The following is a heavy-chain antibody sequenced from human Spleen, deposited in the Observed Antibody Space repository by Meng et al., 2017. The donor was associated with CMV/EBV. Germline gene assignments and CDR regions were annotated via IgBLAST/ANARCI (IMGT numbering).Heavy chain of an antibody. V-gene: IGHV3-30*02. CDR1: GFTFSSYG. CDR3: AKDLLGYCSSTSCYYYYGMDV. Sequence: GESLKISCAASGFTFSSYGMHWVRQAPGKGLEWVAFIRYDGSNKYYADSVKGRFTISRDNSKNTLYLQMNSLRAEDTAVYYRAKDLLGYCSSTSCYYYYGMDVWGQGTTVTVSS. CDR2: IRYDGSNK. J-gene: IGHJ6*02. D-gene: IGHD2-2*01.